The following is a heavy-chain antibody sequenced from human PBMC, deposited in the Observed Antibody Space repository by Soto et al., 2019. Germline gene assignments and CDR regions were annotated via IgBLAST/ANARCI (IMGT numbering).Heavy chain of an antibody. V-gene: IGHV1-69*13. J-gene: IGHJ3*02. CDR3: ARSTYYYDSSGYHDAFDI. CDR2: IIPIFGTA. Sequence: SVKVSCKVSGYTLTELSMHWVRQAPGQGHVWMGGIIPIFGTANYAQKFQGRVTITADESTSTAYMELSSLRSEDTAVYYCARSTYYYDSSGYHDAFDIWGQGTMVTVSS. CDR1: GYTLTELS. D-gene: IGHD3-22*01.